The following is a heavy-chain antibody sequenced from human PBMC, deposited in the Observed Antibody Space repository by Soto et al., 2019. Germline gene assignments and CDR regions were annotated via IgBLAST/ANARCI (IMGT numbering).Heavy chain of an antibody. CDR3: ARDHNWSFDY. J-gene: IGHJ4*02. D-gene: IGHD1-20*01. CDR1: GFTFDDYS. V-gene: IGHV3-48*02. CDR2: ISRTRKYI. Sequence: PXVSLRLWCAASGFTFDDYSMNWVRQAPGKGLEWVSYISRTRKYIDYADSVKGRFTISRDGAKNSVFLQMNSLRDEDTAVYYCARDHNWSFDYWGQGIPVTVSS.